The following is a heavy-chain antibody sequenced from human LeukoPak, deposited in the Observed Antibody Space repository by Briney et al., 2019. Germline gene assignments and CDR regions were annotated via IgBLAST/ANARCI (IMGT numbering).Heavy chain of an antibody. CDR3: ARTPAATGFDY. J-gene: IGHJ4*02. CDR1: GGSISSYY. CDR2: IYYSGST. D-gene: IGHD6-13*01. V-gene: IGHV4-59*12. Sequence: PSETLSLTCTVSGGSISSYYWSWIRQPPGKGLEWIGYIYYSGSTNYNPSLKSRVTISVDTSKNQFSLKLSSVTAADTAVYYCARTPAATGFDYWGQGTLVTVSS.